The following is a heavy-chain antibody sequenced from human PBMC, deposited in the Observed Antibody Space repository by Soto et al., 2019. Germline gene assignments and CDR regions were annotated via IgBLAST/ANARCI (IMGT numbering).Heavy chain of an antibody. Sequence: GGSLRLSCAASGFTFSSYGMHWVRQAPGKGLEWVAVISYDGSNKYYADSVKGRFTISRDNSKNTLYLQMNSLRAEDTAVYYYAKEGPVVVTAILSDAFDIWGQGTMVTVSS. CDR3: AKEGPVVVTAILSDAFDI. V-gene: IGHV3-30*18. D-gene: IGHD2-21*02. J-gene: IGHJ3*02. CDR1: GFTFSSYG. CDR2: ISYDGSNK.